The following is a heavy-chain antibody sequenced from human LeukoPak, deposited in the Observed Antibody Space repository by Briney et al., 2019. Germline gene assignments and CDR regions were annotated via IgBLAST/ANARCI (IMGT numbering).Heavy chain of an antibody. CDR2: ISGSGGST. J-gene: IGHJ6*02. D-gene: IGHD3-10*01. V-gene: IGHV3-23*01. CDR1: GFTFSSYA. CDR3: ARGSTDGSGSYYYYYGMDV. Sequence: GGSLRLSCAASGFTFSSYAMSWVRQAPGKGLEWVSAISGSGGSTYYADSVKGRFTISRDNSKNTLYLQMNSLRAEDTAVYYCARGSTDGSGSYYYYYGMDVWGQGTTVTVSS.